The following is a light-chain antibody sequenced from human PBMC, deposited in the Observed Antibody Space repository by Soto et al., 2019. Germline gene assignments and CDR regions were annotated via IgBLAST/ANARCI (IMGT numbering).Light chain of an antibody. J-gene: IGKJ1*01. CDR3: QQYNNWPPRGT. CDR2: DAS. V-gene: IGKV3D-15*01. CDR1: QSVSSN. Sequence: EIVMTQSPATLSVSPGERATLSCRASQSVSSNLAWYQQKPGQAPRLLIYDASTRATGIPARFSGSGSGTEFTLTISSLQSEDFAVYYCQQYNNWPPRGTFGQGTKVAI.